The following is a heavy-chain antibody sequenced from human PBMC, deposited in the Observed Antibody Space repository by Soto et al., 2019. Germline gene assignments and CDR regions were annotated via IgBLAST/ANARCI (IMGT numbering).Heavy chain of an antibody. J-gene: IGHJ4*02. Sequence: EVQLVESGGGLIQPGGSLRLSCAAAGFTVSNNYMRWVRQAPGKGLEWVSLICSGGNTHYADSVKGRFTISRDDSKNTLYLQMNSLRVEDTAVYYCARDPPGIAASGGGGWGQGTLVTVSS. CDR1: GFTVSNNY. D-gene: IGHD6-13*01. V-gene: IGHV3-53*01. CDR2: ICSGGNT. CDR3: ARDPPGIAASGGGG.